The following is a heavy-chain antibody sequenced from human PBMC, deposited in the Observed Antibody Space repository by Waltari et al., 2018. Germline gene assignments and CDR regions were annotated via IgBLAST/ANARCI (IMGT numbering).Heavy chain of an antibody. CDR3: ARGGYDYIWGSYLPGWFDP. V-gene: IGHV4-30-2*01. D-gene: IGHD3-16*02. CDR1: GGSISSGGYS. J-gene: IGHJ5*02. Sequence: QLQLQESGSGLVKPSQTLSLTCAVSGGSISSGGYSWSWIRQPPGKGLEWIGYIYHRGSTYYNPSLKSRVTISVDRSKNQFSLKLSSVTAADTAVYYCARGGYDYIWGSYLPGWFDPWGQGTLVTVSS. CDR2: IYHRGST.